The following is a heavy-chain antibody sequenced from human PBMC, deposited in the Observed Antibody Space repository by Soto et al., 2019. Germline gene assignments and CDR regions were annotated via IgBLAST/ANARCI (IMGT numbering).Heavy chain of an antibody. D-gene: IGHD6-13*01. Sequence: QVQLQQWGAGLLKPSETLSLTCAVYGGSFSGYYWSWIRQPPGKGLEWIVEINYSGSTNYNPSLKSRVSISVDTSKNQFSLKLTSVTAADTAVYYCARVKAAASFYNWFDPWGQGTLVTVSS. CDR3: ARVKAAASFYNWFDP. CDR2: INYSGST. CDR1: GGSFSGYY. J-gene: IGHJ5*02. V-gene: IGHV4-34*01.